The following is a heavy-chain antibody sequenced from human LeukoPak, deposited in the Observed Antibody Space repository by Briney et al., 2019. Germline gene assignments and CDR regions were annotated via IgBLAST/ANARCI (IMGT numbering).Heavy chain of an antibody. Sequence: GGSLRLSCAASGFTVSSNYMSWVRQAPGKGLEWVSVIYSGGSTYYADSVKGRFTIPRDNSKNTLYLQMNSLRAEDTAVYYCARDLSVKGPPSFDYWGQGTLVTVSS. V-gene: IGHV3-66*01. CDR1: GFTVSSNY. CDR3: ARDLSVKGPPSFDY. CDR2: IYSGGST. D-gene: IGHD2/OR15-2a*01. J-gene: IGHJ4*02.